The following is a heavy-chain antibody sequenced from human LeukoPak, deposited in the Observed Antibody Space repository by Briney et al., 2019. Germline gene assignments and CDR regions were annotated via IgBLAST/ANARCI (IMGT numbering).Heavy chain of an antibody. J-gene: IGHJ3*02. CDR3: ARNVDAFDI. CDR1: GFTFRSYW. Sequence: GGSLRLSCTASGFTFRSYWMSWVRQAPGKGLEWVANINQHGSEKYYVDSVKGRLTISRDNAKNSLFLQLNSLRAEDTAMYYCARNVDAFDIWGQGTMVTVSS. CDR2: INQHGSEK. V-gene: IGHV3-7*01.